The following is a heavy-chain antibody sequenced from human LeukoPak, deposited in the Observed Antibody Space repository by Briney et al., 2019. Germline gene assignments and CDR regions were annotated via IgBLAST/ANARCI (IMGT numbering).Heavy chain of an antibody. Sequence: GGSLRLSCAASGFIFKKYWMNWVRQVPGKGLECLANIKEDGSETYYADSVKGRFTISRDNPKSLLFLQINSLRVEDTAVYYCARETPRRGETRDGYRWGQGTVVTVSS. V-gene: IGHV3-7*01. D-gene: IGHD5-24*01. CDR2: IKEDGSET. CDR3: ARETPRRGETRDGYR. CDR1: GFIFKKYW. J-gene: IGHJ4*02.